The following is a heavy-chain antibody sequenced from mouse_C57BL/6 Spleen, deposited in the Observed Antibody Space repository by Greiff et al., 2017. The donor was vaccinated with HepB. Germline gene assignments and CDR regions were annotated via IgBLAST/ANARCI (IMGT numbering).Heavy chain of an antibody. D-gene: IGHD1-1*01. CDR2: INPYNGGT. Sequence: VQLQQSGPVLVKPGASVKMSCKASGYTFTDYYMNWVKQSHGKSLEWIGVINPYNGGTSYNQKFKGKATLTVDKSSSTAYMELNSLTSEDSAVYYCARYYYGSRYWGQGTLVTVSA. CDR1: GYTFTDYY. CDR3: ARYYYGSRY. V-gene: IGHV1-19*01. J-gene: IGHJ3*01.